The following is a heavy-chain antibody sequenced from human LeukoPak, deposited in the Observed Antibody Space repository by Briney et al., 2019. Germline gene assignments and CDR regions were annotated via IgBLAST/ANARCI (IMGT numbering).Heavy chain of an antibody. D-gene: IGHD4-11*01. CDR1: GGSISSGGYS. CDR3: ARGGYSNYKFDP. Sequence: SETLSLTFAVSGGSISSGGYSWIWIRKPPGKGLEWIGYIYHSGSTYYNPSLKSRVTISVDRSKNQFSLKLSSVTAADTAVYYCARGGYSNYKFDPWGQGTLVTVSS. V-gene: IGHV4-30-2*01. CDR2: IYHSGST. J-gene: IGHJ5*02.